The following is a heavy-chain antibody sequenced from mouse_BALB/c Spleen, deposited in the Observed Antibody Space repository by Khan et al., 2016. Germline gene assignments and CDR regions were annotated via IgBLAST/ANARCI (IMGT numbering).Heavy chain of an antibody. CDR2: ITYSGST. CDR3: AIYDVSVYVRRMGY. D-gene: IGHD2-3*01. CDR1: GDSITSGY. Sequence: EVQLQESGPSLVKPSQALSLTCSVTGDSITSGYWNWIRKFPGIKLEYMGYITYSGSTFYNPSLKSRISIIRDTSKNQYFLQVTSVTTEDTATYYSAIYDVSVYVRRMGYWGQGTSLTVSS. V-gene: IGHV3-8*02. J-gene: IGHJ4*01.